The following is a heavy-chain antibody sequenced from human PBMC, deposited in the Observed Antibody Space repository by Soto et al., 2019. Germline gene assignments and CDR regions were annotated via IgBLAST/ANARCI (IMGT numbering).Heavy chain of an antibody. J-gene: IGHJ4*02. D-gene: IGHD6-19*01. CDR1: GGSISSGGYY. CDR3: ARGLTQWLAHFDY. V-gene: IGHV4-31*03. CDR2: ISYSGST. Sequence: PSETLSLTCTVSGGSISSGGYYWTWIRQHPGKGLEWIGYISYSGSTYYNPSLRSRVTISVDTSKNQFSLKLSSVTAADTAVYYCARGLTQWLAHFDYWGQGTLVTVSS.